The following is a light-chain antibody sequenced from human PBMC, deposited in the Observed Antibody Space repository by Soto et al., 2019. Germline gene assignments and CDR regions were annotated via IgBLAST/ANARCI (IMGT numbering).Light chain of an antibody. CDR1: SSDIGRYNY. V-gene: IGLV2-14*01. CDR2: GVS. Sequence: QSALTQPASVSGSPGQAITISCTGTSSDIGRYNYVSWYQQYPGKAPKFMIYGVSNRPSGVSNRFSGSKSGNTASLTISGLQAEDEADYYCSSYISSSTYVFGTGTKVTVL. CDR3: SSYISSSTYV. J-gene: IGLJ1*01.